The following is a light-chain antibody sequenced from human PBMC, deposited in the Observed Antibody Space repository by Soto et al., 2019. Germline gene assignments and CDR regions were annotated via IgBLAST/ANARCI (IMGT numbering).Light chain of an antibody. Sequence: DIVLTPSPLSLPVTPGEPASISCSSSQSLPHTNGHKYLDWYLHKPGQSPQLLVWLGSNRAAGVPDRFSGSGSCTHFTLNISRVEAEDVRVYYCMQGLQSPWTFGQGTTVDIK. CDR2: LGS. CDR1: QSLPHTNGHKY. CDR3: MQGLQSPWT. V-gene: IGKV2-28*01. J-gene: IGKJ1*01.